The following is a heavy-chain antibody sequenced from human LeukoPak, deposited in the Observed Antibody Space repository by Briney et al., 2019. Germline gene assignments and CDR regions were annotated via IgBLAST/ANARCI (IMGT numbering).Heavy chain of an antibody. CDR2: IGTAGDT. V-gene: IGHV3-13*01. D-gene: IGHD3-9*01. Sequence: GGSLRLSCAASGFTFSSYDMHWVRQATGKGLEWVSAIGTAGDTYYPGSVKGRFTISRENAKNSLYLQMNSLRAGDTAVYYCARADILTGYYTFDIWGQGTMVTASS. CDR1: GFTFSSYD. CDR3: ARADILTGYYTFDI. J-gene: IGHJ3*02.